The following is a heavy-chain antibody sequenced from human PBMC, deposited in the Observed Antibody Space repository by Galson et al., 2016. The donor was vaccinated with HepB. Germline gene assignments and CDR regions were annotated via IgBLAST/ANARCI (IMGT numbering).Heavy chain of an antibody. J-gene: IGHJ4*02. CDR2: IYWDDDK. Sequence: PALVKPTQTLTLTCTFSGFSLNTRGVGVAWIRQPPGKALECLALIYWDDDKRYSPSLGNRLTITRDTSKNQVVLTMTNMDPVDTATYYCAHTPYSRDGFCSSGVLGNWGQGTLVTVSS. CDR1: GFSLNTRGVG. D-gene: IGHD2-15*01. CDR3: AHTPYSRDGFCSSGVLGN. V-gene: IGHV2-5*02.